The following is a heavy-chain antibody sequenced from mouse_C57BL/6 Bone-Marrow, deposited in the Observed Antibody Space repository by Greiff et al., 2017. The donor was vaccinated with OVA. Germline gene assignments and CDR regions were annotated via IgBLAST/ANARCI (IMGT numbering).Heavy chain of an antibody. Sequence: LQESGAELARPGASVKLSCKASGYTFTSYGISWVKQRTGQGLEWIGEIYPRSGNTYYNEKFKGKATLTADKSSSTAYMELRSLTSEDSAVYFCAIPYGSSPMDYWGQGTSVTVSS. J-gene: IGHJ4*01. CDR2: IYPRSGNT. CDR3: AIPYGSSPMDY. D-gene: IGHD1-1*01. CDR1: GYTFTSYG. V-gene: IGHV1-81*01.